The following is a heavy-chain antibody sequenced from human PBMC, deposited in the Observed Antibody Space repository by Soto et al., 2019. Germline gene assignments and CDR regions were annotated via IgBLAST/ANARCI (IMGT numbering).Heavy chain of an antibody. J-gene: IGHJ5*02. Sequence: ASVKVSCKASGYIFINYVMHWVRQAPGQRLEWMGRINPVNGDTKYSQKFLDRVTITRDTSATTAYLDLNSLKSEDTAIYYCARGRAVAGMFADWFDTWGQGTLVTVSS. V-gene: IGHV1-3*01. CDR1: GYIFINYV. CDR2: INPVNGDT. CDR3: ARGRAVAGMFADWFDT. D-gene: IGHD6-19*01.